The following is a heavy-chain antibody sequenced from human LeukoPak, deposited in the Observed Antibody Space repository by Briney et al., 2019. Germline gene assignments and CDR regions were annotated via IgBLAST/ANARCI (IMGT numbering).Heavy chain of an antibody. J-gene: IGHJ4*02. CDR3: AKFQGYCTGGTCPAAY. D-gene: IGHD2-15*01. Sequence: GGSLRLSCAASGFTFSDYYMSRIRQAPGKGLEWVSYISSSGSTIYYADSVKGRFTISRDNSKNTLYLQLNSLRADDTAVYFCAKFQGYCTGGTCPAAYWGQGTLVTVSS. V-gene: IGHV3-11*01. CDR1: GFTFSDYY. CDR2: ISSSGSTI.